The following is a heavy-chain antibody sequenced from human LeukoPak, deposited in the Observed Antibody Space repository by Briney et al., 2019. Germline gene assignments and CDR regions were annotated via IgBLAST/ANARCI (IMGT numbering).Heavy chain of an antibody. CDR3: ARGKRRFDY. J-gene: IGHJ4*02. CDR2: ISGSGSSM. V-gene: IGHV3-11*01. Sequence: PGGSLRLSCAASGSSFSESYTSWIRQTPGRGLEWVAYISGSGSSMYYADAVKGRFTISRDNARNSLYLYMSSLRADDTAVFYCARGKRRFDYWGQGTLVTVSS. CDR1: GSSFSESY.